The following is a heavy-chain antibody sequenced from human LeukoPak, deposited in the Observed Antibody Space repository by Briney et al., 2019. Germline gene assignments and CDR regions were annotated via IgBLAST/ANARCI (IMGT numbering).Heavy chain of an antibody. D-gene: IGHD2-2*01. CDR3: ARTKGYCTSTSCPGGTDV. CDR2: INPNIGGP. V-gene: IGHV1-2*02. CDR1: GYTFIGHY. J-gene: IGHJ6*02. Sequence: GASVKVSCKASGYTFIGHYMQWVRSAPGQGLEWMGWINPNIGGPNYAQKFQGRVIMTRDTSISTAYMELRRLTSDDTAVYYCARTKGYCTSTSCPGGTDVWGQGTTVTVS.